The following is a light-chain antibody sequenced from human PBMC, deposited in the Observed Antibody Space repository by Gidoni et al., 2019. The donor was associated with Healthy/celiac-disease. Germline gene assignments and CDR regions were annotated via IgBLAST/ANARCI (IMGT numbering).Light chain of an antibody. V-gene: IGKV3-11*01. CDR3: QQRINWPPT. J-gene: IGKJ1*01. CDR1: QSVSSY. Sequence: EIVLTQSPATLSLSPGEGATLSCRASQSVSSYLAWYQQKPGQAPRLLIYDASHRATGIPARFSGSGSGTDFILTISSLDPEDLSVYYCQQRINWPPTFGQGTKVEIK. CDR2: DAS.